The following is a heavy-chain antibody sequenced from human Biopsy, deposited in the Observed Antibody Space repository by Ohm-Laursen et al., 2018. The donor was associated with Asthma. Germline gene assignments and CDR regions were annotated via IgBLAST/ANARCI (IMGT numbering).Heavy chain of an antibody. CDR3: ARVSSYWAFDP. V-gene: IGHV3-7*01. D-gene: IGHD3-16*02. Sequence: GSLRLSCTAFGFTFGDYWMSWVRQVPGKGLEWVANIKHDGTEKNHVDSLKGRFTISRDNAKNSLYLQMNSLRAEDTAVYYCARVSSYWAFDPWGQGTLVTVSS. J-gene: IGHJ5*02. CDR2: IKHDGTEK. CDR1: GFTFGDYW.